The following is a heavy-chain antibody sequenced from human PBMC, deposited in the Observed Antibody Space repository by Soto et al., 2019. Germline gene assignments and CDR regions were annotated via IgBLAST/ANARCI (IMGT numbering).Heavy chain of an antibody. D-gene: IGHD3-10*01. Sequence: GGSLRLSCAASGFTFSSYGMHWVRQAPGKGLEWVAVISYDGSNKYYADSVKGRFTISRDNSKNTLYLQMNSLRAEDTAVYYCAKVFRNGLTMPNIGWGQGTLVTVSS. CDR3: AKVFRNGLTMPNIG. J-gene: IGHJ4*02. CDR1: GFTFSSYG. CDR2: ISYDGSNK. V-gene: IGHV3-30*18.